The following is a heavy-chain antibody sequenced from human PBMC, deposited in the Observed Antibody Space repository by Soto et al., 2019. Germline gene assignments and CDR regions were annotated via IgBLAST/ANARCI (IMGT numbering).Heavy chain of an antibody. CDR3: AKNNYGSGVYYYYYYYMDV. D-gene: IGHD3-10*01. CDR2: ISGSGGST. V-gene: IGHV3-23*01. J-gene: IGHJ6*03. CDR1: GFTFSSYA. Sequence: GGSLRLSCAASGFTFSSYAMSWVRQAPGKGLEWVSAISGSGGSTYYADSVKGRFTISRDNSKNTLYLQMTSLRAEDTAVYYCAKNNYGSGVYYYYYYYMDVWGKGTTVTVSS.